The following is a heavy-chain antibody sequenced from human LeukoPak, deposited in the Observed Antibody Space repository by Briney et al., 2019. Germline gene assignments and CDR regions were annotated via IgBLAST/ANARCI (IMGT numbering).Heavy chain of an antibody. V-gene: IGHV3-23*01. Sequence: GGSLRLSCATSGFTFAGSAMGWVRQAPGKGLEWVSSISGSGADTYYADSVKGRFTISKDSSKNTLHLQMNSLRPEDTAVYYRAKDRGFSGSYYGFDRWGHGTLVTVSS. CDR2: ISGSGADT. CDR1: GFTFAGSA. CDR3: AKDRGFSGSYYGFDR. J-gene: IGHJ5*02. D-gene: IGHD1-26*01.